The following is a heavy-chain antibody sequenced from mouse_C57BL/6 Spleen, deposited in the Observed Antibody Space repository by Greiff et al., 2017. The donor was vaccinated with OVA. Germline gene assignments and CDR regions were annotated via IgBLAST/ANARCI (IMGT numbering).Heavy chain of an antibody. V-gene: IGHV1-55*01. CDR3: ARDYYGSSLFAN. CDR2: ISPGSGST. CDR1: GYTFTSYW. J-gene: IGHJ3*01. D-gene: IGHD1-1*01. Sequence: QVQLQQPGAELVKPGASVKMSCKASGYTFTSYWLTWVKQRPGQGLEWIGDISPGSGSTNYNEKFKSKATLTVDTSSSTAYMQLSSLTSEDSAVYYCARDYYGSSLFANWGQGTLVTVSA.